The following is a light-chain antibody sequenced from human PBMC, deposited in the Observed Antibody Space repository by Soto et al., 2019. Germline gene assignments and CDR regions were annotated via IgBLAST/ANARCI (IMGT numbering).Light chain of an antibody. CDR2: EVF. CDR3: CFSATSGTFV. J-gene: IGLJ1*01. CDR1: SSDVGAYNF. V-gene: IGLV2-14*01. Sequence: QSVLTQPASVSGSPGQSITISCTGTSSDVGAYNFVSWYQQHPGKAPKLMIYEVFNRPSGVSNRFSGSKSGHTASLTISGLQAEDDDDYYCCFSATSGTFVFGAGTKVTVL.